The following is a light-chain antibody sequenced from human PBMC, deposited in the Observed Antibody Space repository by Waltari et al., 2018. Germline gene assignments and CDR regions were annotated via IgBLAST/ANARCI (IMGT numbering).Light chain of an antibody. V-gene: IGKV3-11*01. CDR2: DSS. CDR1: QSVSTY. CDR3: QQRYKWPLT. Sequence: EIVLPQSPATLSLSPGERAPLSCRARQSVSTYLAWYQQRPGQPPRLLIYDSSSRATGIPARFSGSGSETVFTLTISSLEPEDFAVYYCQQRYKWPLTFGGGSKVEI. J-gene: IGKJ4*01.